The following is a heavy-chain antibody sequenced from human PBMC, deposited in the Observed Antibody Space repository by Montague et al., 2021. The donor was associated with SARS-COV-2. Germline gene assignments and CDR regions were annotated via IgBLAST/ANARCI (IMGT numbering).Heavy chain of an antibody. CDR3: AKDLFDTNQADGLDI. Sequence: SDTIEYADSVKGHFTISRDNSKNTLYLQMNGLRVEDTAIYYCAKDLFDTNQADGLDIWGQGTVVTVSS. V-gene: IGHV3-48*01. D-gene: IGHD3-3*01. J-gene: IGHJ3*02. CDR2: SDTI.